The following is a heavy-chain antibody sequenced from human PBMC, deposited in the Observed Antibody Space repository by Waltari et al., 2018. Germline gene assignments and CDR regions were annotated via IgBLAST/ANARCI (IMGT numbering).Heavy chain of an antibody. D-gene: IGHD3-10*01. Sequence: EVQLVESGGGLVQPGGSLRLSCAASGFPFVVFAIQWVRLVAGRCLEWVSAISWNGGTIAYADSVKGRFTISRDNTKSSLHLQMHSLRTEDTAVYYCAKDMRLRGILITSVDFWGQGIPVTVSS. CDR2: ISWNGGTI. CDR1: GFPFVVFA. CDR3: AKDMRLRGILITSVDF. V-gene: IGHV3-9*01. J-gene: IGHJ4*02.